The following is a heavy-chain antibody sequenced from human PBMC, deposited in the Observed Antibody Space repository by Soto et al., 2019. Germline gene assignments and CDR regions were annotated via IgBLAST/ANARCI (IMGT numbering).Heavy chain of an antibody. CDR1: GFTFTSSA. CDR2: IVVGSGNT. V-gene: IGHV1-58*02. D-gene: IGHD4-4*01. CDR3: VASSDYSNYVVFDI. Sequence: SVKVSCKASGFTFTSSAMQWVRQARGQRLEWIGWIVVGSGNTNYAQKFQERVTITRDMSTSTAYMELSSLRSEDTAVYYCVASSDYSNYVVFDIWGQGTMVTVSS. J-gene: IGHJ3*02.